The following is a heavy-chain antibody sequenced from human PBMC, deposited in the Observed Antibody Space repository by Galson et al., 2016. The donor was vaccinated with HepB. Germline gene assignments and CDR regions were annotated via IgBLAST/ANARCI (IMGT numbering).Heavy chain of an antibody. CDR2: IYHSGST. CDR1: GGSISSYY. CDR3: TRDYGDFYWYFDL. V-gene: IGHV4-59*01. D-gene: IGHD4-17*01. Sequence: SETLSLTCTVSGGSISSYYWSWIRQPPGKGLEWIGYIYHSGSTNYNPSLKSRVTISVDTSKNQLSLKLSSVTAADTAVYYCTRDYGDFYWYFDLWGRGTLVTVSS. J-gene: IGHJ2*01.